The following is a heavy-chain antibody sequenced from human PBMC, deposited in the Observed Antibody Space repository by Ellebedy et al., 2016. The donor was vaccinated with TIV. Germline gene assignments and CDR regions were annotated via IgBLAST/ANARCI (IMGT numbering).Heavy chain of an antibody. D-gene: IGHD6-13*01. J-gene: IGHJ6*02. CDR1: GFTFSSYG. Sequence: PGGSLRLSCAAYGFTFSSYGMHWVRQAPGKGLEWVAVIWYDGSNKYYADSVKGRFTISRDNSKNTLYLQMNSLRAEDTAVYYCERDEMPPPLAAAGDYYYYGMDVWGQGTTVTVSS. CDR2: IWYDGSNK. V-gene: IGHV3-33*01. CDR3: ERDEMPPPLAAAGDYYYYGMDV.